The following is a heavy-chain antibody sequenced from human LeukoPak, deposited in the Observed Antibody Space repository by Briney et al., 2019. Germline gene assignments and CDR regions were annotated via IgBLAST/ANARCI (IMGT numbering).Heavy chain of an antibody. Sequence: GGSLRLSCAASGFTFSSYAMSWVRQAPGKGLEGVSAISGSGGSTYYADSVKGRFTISRDNSKNTLYLQMNSLRAEDTAVYYCAKGPGDIVVVPAAPEFDPWGQGTLVTVSS. V-gene: IGHV3-23*01. J-gene: IGHJ5*02. CDR2: ISGSGGST. CDR1: GFTFSSYA. CDR3: AKGPGDIVVVPAAPEFDP. D-gene: IGHD2-2*01.